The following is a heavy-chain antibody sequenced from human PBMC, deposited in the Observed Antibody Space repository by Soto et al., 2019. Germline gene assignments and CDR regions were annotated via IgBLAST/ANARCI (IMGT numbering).Heavy chain of an antibody. CDR1: VFILNTYS. CDR2: INSDGSST. Sequence: PGGALRLSCAASVFILNTYSLYWVRQAPGKGLVWVSRINSDGSSTSYADSVKGRFTISRDNAKNTLYLQMNSLRAEDTAVYYCAKAHITMIQNWFDPWGQGTLVTVSS. J-gene: IGHJ5*02. D-gene: IGHD3-22*01. V-gene: IGHV3-74*01. CDR3: AKAHITMIQNWFDP.